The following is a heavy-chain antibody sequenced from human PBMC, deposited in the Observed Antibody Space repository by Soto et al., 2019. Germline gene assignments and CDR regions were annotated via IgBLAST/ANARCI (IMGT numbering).Heavy chain of an antibody. D-gene: IGHD3-10*01. Sequence: PSETLSLTCTVSGGSISSSSYYWGWIRQPPGKGLEWIGSIYYSGSTYYNPSLKSRVTISVDTSKNQFSLKLSSVTAADTAVYYCARLIWFGEFLSYFDYWGQGTLVTVSS. J-gene: IGHJ4*02. CDR1: GGSISSSSYY. CDR3: ARLIWFGEFLSYFDY. V-gene: IGHV4-39*01. CDR2: IYYSGST.